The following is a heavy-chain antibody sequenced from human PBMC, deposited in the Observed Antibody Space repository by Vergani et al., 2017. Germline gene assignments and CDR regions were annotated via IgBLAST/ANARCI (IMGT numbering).Heavy chain of an antibody. CDR2: IYYSGST. V-gene: IGHV4-59*01. Sequence: QVQLQESGPGLVKPSETLSLTCIVSGSSISSYYWSWIRQPPGKGLEWIGYIYYSGSTNYNPSLKSRVTISVDTSKNQFSLKLSSVTAADTAVYYCARNPYCGGDCYSDAFDIWGQGTMVTVSS. CDR1: GSSISSYY. J-gene: IGHJ3*02. CDR3: ARNPYCGGDCYSDAFDI. D-gene: IGHD2-21*02.